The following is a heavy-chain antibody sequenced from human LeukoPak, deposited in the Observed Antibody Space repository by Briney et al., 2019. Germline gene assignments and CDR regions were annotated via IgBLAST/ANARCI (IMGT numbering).Heavy chain of an antibody. D-gene: IGHD1-20*01. CDR3: ARDDNWNDKPFDL. Sequence: PGGSLRLSCTASAFTISFYMMNWVRQALGKGLEWDSSISTSSSHIYYADSLKGRFTVSRDNAKNSLYLQMNNLRAEDTAVYYCARDDNWNDKPFDLWGPGTLVTVSS. J-gene: IGHJ4*02. CDR2: ISTSSSHI. CDR1: AFTISFYM. V-gene: IGHV3-21*01.